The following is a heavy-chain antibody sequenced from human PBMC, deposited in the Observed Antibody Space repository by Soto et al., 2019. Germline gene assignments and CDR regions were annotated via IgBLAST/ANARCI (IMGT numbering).Heavy chain of an antibody. CDR3: ARAASYASSYYFDF. D-gene: IGHD6-6*01. Sequence: SETLSLTYTVSGGSVSSGSYYWSWIRQPPGKGLEWIGFIYYSGSTSYYPSFKSRVTISLDTSRNQFSLKLSSVTAAGTAVYYCARAASYASSYYFDFWGQGTLVTVSS. J-gene: IGHJ4*02. CDR1: GGSVSSGSYY. V-gene: IGHV4-61*01. CDR2: IYYSGST.